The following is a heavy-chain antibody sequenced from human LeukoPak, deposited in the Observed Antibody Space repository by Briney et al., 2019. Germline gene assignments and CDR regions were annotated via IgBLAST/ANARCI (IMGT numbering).Heavy chain of an antibody. CDR3: ARAPRTGAWDMITLGGVIVHGGAFDF. V-gene: IGHV4-39*07. D-gene: IGHD3-16*02. CDR2: IYYSGST. CDR1: GGALISTTYY. Sequence: PSETLSLTCTVPGGALISTTYYWGWIRQPPGKGLEWIGSIYYSGSTYYNPSLKSRVTVSVDMSKNQFSLQLSSVTAADTAVYYCARAPRTGAWDMITLGGVIVHGGAFDFWGQGTMVTVSS. J-gene: IGHJ3*01.